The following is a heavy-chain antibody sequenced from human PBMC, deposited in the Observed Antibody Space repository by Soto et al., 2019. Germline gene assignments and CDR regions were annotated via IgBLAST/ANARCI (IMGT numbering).Heavy chain of an antibody. D-gene: IGHD3-10*01. CDR3: TKSRYTWFSDF. V-gene: IGHV4-31*03. CDR1: GVSITNGDYY. CDR2: TSYKLSP. Sequence: SETLSLTCSVSGVSITNGDYYWSWLRHLPGQGLQWIGYTSYKLSPFYNPSLKSRSVISLDSSKNQFSLNLTSVTAADTAVYYCTKSRYTWFSDFWGQGTLVTVSS. J-gene: IGHJ4*02.